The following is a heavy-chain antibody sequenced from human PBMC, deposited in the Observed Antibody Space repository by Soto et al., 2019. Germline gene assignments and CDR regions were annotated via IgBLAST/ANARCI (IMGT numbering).Heavy chain of an antibody. CDR3: AKDRKTVGATDTTRSLRPHDY. J-gene: IGHJ4*02. V-gene: IGHV3-23*01. CDR1: GFTFSSYA. CDR2: ISGSGGST. Sequence: GGSLRLSCAASGFTFSSYAMSWVRQAPGKGLEWVSAISGSGGSTYYADSVKGRFTISRDNSKNTLYLQMNSLRAEDTAVYYCAKDRKTVGATDTTRSLRPHDYWGQGTLVTVSS. D-gene: IGHD1-26*01.